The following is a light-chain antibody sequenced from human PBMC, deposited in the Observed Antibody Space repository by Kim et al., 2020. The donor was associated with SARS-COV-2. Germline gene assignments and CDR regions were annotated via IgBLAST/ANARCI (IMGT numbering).Light chain of an antibody. CDR3: AAWDDSLNGRGV. V-gene: IGLV1-44*01. Sequence: QRVTNSCSGSSSNIGSNTVSWYQQFPGTAPKLLIYSDNQRPSGVPDRFSASKSGSSASLAISGLQSDDEADYYCAAWDDSLNGRGVFGGGTQLTVL. J-gene: IGLJ3*02. CDR1: SSNIGSNT. CDR2: SDN.